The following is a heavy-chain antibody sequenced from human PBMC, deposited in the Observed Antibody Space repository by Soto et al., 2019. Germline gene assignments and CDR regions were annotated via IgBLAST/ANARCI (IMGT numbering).Heavy chain of an antibody. CDR3: ARDRLGKVRYYGMDV. D-gene: IGHD3-10*01. CDR1: GYTFTNYG. J-gene: IGHJ6*02. V-gene: IGHV1-18*01. CDR2: ISAYNGDT. Sequence: QVQLVQSGDEVTKPGASVRVSCEAFGYTFTNYGINWLRQLPGQALEWMGWISAYNGDTNFAQNLQGRVTLTTDTSTDTAYTELGSVRFDDTAVYFCARDRLGKVRYYGMDVWGQGTTVTGSS.